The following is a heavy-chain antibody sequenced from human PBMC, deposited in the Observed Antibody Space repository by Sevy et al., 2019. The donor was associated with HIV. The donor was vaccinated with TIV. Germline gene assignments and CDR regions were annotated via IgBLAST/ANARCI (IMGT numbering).Heavy chain of an antibody. J-gene: IGHJ4*02. V-gene: IGHV4-59*01. D-gene: IGHD2-15*01. CDR3: ARHSAVVPRALVY. CDR2: IYYSGSS. CDR1: GDSMSSYF. Sequence: SETLSLTCDVSGDSMSSYFWSWFRPPPGKGLEWIGYIYYSGSSEYNPAPRSRVTISIDTSKKYLSMKLTSVTAADTAVYYCARHSAVVPRALVYWGQGTLVTVSS.